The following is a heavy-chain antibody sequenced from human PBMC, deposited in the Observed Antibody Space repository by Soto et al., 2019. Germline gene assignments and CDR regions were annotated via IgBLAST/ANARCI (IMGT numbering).Heavy chain of an antibody. CDR1: GGSISSYY. CDR3: ARAPPDYGGNSALDFDY. V-gene: IGHV4-59*01. J-gene: IGHJ4*02. D-gene: IGHD4-17*01. CDR2: IYYSGST. Sequence: PSETLSLTCTVSGGSISSYYWSWIRQPPGKGLEWIGYIYYSGSTNYNPSLKSRVTISVDTSKNQFSLKLSSVTAADTAVYYCARAPPDYGGNSALDFDYWGQGTLVTVSS.